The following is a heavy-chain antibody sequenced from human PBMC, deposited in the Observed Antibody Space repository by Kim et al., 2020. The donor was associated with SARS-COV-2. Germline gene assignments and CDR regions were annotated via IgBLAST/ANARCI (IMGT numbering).Heavy chain of an antibody. CDR3: AKDKGGDSSGTRIDP. V-gene: IGHV3-23*01. Sequence: GGSLRLSCAASGFTFSSYAMSWVRQAPGKGLEWVSAISGSGGSTYYADSVKGRFTISRDNSKNTLYLQMNSLRAEDTAVYYCAKDKGGDSSGTRIDPWGQGTLVTVSS. CDR1: GFTFSSYA. D-gene: IGHD6-19*01. CDR2: ISGSGGST. J-gene: IGHJ5*02.